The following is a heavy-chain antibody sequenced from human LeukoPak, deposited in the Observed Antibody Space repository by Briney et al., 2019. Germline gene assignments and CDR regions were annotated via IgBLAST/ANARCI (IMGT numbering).Heavy chain of an antibody. Sequence: ASVKVSCTASGYTFTSYYMHWVRQAPGQGLEWMGIINPSGGSTSYAQKFQGRVTMTRDMSTSTVYMELSSLRSEDTAVYYCARDAWFRGYCSGGSCSPHYYYYYYMDVWGKGTTVTVSS. CDR2: INPSGGST. CDR3: ARDAWFRGYCSGGSCSPHYYYYYYMDV. D-gene: IGHD2-15*01. CDR1: GYTFTSYY. V-gene: IGHV1-46*01. J-gene: IGHJ6*03.